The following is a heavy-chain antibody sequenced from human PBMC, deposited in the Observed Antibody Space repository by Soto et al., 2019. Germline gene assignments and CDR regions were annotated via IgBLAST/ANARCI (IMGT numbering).Heavy chain of an antibody. Sequence: GGSLRLSCAASGFTFSSYAMSWVRQAPGKGLEWVSAISGSGGSTYYADSVKGRFTISRDNSKNTLYLQMNSLRAEDTAVYYCAMGPRGSYSSGWSRVEYFQHWGQGTLVTVSS. D-gene: IGHD6-19*01. CDR2: ISGSGGST. CDR1: GFTFSSYA. J-gene: IGHJ1*01. CDR3: AMGPRGSYSSGWSRVEYFQH. V-gene: IGHV3-23*01.